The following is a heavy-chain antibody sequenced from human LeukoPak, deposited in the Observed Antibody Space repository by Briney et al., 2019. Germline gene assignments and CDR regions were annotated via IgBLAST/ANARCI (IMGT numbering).Heavy chain of an antibody. CDR1: GGSFSGYY. V-gene: IGHV4-34*01. J-gene: IGHJ4*02. D-gene: IGHD6-6*01. CDR3: ARLYTSDIKYDH. CDR2: INHSGST. Sequence: PSETLSLTCAVYGGSFSGYYWSWIRQPAGKRLEWIGEINHSGSTKYNPSLKSRVTISVDTSKNQFSLKLSSVTAADTGVYYCARLYTSDIKYDHWNQGTLVTVSS.